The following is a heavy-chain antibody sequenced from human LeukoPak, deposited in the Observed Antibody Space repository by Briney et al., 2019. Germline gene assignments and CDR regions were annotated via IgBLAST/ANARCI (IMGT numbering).Heavy chain of an antibody. Sequence: ASVKVSCKASGGTFSSYAVSWVRQAPGQGLEWMGGIIPIFGTANYAQKFQGRVTITTDESTSTAYMELSSLRSEDTAVYYCARSNFPNYYFDYWAREPWSPSPQ. V-gene: IGHV1-69*05. J-gene: IGHJ4*02. CDR3: ARSNFPNYYFDY. CDR1: GGTFSSYA. D-gene: IGHD1-7*01. CDR2: IIPIFGTA.